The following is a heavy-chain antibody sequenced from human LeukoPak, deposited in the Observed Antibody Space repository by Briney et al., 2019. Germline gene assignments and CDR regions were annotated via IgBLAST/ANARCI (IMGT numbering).Heavy chain of an antibody. Sequence: GGSLRLSCAASGFTFSSYAMGWVRQAPGKGLEWVSTLSASGSTYYADSVKGRFTISRDNSKNSLYLQMNSLRAEDTAVYYCANWGDDAFDIWGQGTMVTVSS. CDR2: LSASGST. J-gene: IGHJ3*02. CDR3: ANWGDDAFDI. D-gene: IGHD7-27*01. CDR1: GFTFSSYA. V-gene: IGHV3-23*01.